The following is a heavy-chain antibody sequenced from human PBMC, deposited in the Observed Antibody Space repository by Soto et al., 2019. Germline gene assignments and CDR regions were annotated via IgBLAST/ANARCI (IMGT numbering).Heavy chain of an antibody. Sequence: QVQLQESGPGLVKPSETLSLTCTVSGGSVSSGSYYWSWIRQPPGKGLEWIGYIYYSGSTNYNPAHKSRVTISVDTSKNQFSLKLSSVTAADTAVYYCARVSGYGDPRYFQHWGQGTLVTVSS. CDR3: ARVSGYGDPRYFQH. V-gene: IGHV4-61*01. CDR2: IYYSGST. CDR1: GGSVSSGSYY. J-gene: IGHJ1*01. D-gene: IGHD4-17*01.